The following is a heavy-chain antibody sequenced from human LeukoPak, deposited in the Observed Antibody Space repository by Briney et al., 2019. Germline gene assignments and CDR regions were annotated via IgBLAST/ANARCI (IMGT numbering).Heavy chain of an antibody. J-gene: IGHJ6*03. CDR1: GYSISSGYY. Sequence: SETLSLTCAVSGYSISSGYYWGWIRQPPGKGLERIGSIYHSGSTYYNPSLKSRVTISVDTSKNQFSLKLSSVTAADTAVYYCARLYYGSGSFAYYYMDVWGKGTTVTVSS. D-gene: IGHD3-10*01. CDR3: ARLYYGSGSFAYYYMDV. CDR2: IYHSGST. V-gene: IGHV4-38-2*01.